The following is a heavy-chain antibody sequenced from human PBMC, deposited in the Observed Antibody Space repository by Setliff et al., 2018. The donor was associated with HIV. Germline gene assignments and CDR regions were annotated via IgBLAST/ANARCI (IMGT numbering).Heavy chain of an antibody. Sequence: ASVKVSCKAAGYTFTSYGIIWVRQAPGQGLEWMGWISAYNGNTNYEQKLQGRVTMTTETSTSTAYMELRSLRSDDTAVYYCARGRISVEAAPLGWFDPWGQGTLVTVSS. D-gene: IGHD6-6*01. CDR3: ARGRISVEAAPLGWFDP. CDR1: GYTFTSYG. J-gene: IGHJ5*02. CDR2: ISAYNGNT. V-gene: IGHV1-18*01.